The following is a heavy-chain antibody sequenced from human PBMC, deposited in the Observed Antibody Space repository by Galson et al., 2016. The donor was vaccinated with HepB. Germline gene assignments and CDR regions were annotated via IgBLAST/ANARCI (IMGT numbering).Heavy chain of an antibody. Sequence: SLRLSCAASGFTFSAYRMNWVRQAPGKGLEWVAYISGSGTIYYADSVKGRFTISRDNVKESVYLQMNSLRDEDTAVYYCARKDNFEGFDYWGQGTLVTVSS. V-gene: IGHV3-48*02. CDR3: ARKDNFEGFDY. CDR2: ISGSGTI. CDR1: GFTFSAYR. D-gene: IGHD1-1*01. J-gene: IGHJ4*02.